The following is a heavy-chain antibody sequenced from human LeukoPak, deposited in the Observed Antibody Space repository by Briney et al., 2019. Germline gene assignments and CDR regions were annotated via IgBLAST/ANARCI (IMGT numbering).Heavy chain of an antibody. D-gene: IGHD3-10*01. CDR2: ISGSGGST. J-gene: IGHJ4*02. V-gene: IGHV3-23*01. CDR1: GFTFSSYA. CDR3: AKDQGRYYGSGSNQFDY. Sequence: GGSLRLPCAASGFTFSSYAMSWVRQAPGKGLEWVSAISGSGGSTYYAGSVKGRFTISRDNSKNTLYLQMNSLRAEDTAVYYCAKDQGRYYGSGSNQFDYWGQGTLVTVSS.